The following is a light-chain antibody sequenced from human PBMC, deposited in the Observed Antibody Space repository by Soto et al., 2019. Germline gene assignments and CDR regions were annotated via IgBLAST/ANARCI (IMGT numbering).Light chain of an antibody. V-gene: IGLV1-40*01. CDR1: NFNIGAGHD. J-gene: IGLJ2*01. Sequence: QSVLTQPPSVSGAPGQSITISCTGNNFNIGAGHDVHWYQQLPGTAPKVVIYSNTNRPSGVPDRFSGSKSGTSASLAITGLQAEDEADYYCQSYDRSLSASVFGGGTKLTVL. CDR3: QSYDRSLSASV. CDR2: SNT.